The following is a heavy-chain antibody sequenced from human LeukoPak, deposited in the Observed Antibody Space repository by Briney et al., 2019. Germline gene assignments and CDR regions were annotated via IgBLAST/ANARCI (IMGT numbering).Heavy chain of an antibody. J-gene: IGHJ4*02. Sequence: SETLSLTCTVSGGSISSSSYYWGWIRQPPGKGLEWIGSIYYSGSTYYNPSLKSRVTISVDTSKNQFSLKLSSVTAADTAVYYCAKVRSSRLFDYWGQGTLVTVSS. CDR1: GGSISSSSYY. D-gene: IGHD2-2*01. V-gene: IGHV4-39*07. CDR3: AKVRSSRLFDY. CDR2: IYYSGST.